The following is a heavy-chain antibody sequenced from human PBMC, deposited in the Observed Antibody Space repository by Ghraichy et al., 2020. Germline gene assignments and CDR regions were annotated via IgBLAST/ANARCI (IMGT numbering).Heavy chain of an antibody. D-gene: IGHD7-27*01. CDR3: ARGRRLKLGKGKAFDI. J-gene: IGHJ3*02. V-gene: IGHV1-8*01. CDR1: GYTFTSYD. Sequence: ASVKVSCKASGYTFTSYDINWVRQATGQGLEWMGWMNPNSGNTGYAQKFQGRVTMTRNTSISTAFMELSSLRSEDTAVYYCARGRRLKLGKGKAFDIWGQGTMVTVSS. CDR2: MNPNSGNT.